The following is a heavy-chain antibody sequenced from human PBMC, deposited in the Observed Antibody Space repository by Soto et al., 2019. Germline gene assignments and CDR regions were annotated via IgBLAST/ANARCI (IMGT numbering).Heavy chain of an antibody. CDR2: ISSSSSTI. Sequence: GGSLRLSCAASGFTFSSYSMNWVRQAPGKGLEWVSYISSSSSTIYYADSVKGRFTISRDNAKNSLYLQMNSLRAEDTAVYYCARESCSSTSCSGSFDYWGQGTLVTVSS. CDR1: GFTFSSYS. J-gene: IGHJ4*02. D-gene: IGHD2-2*01. V-gene: IGHV3-48*01. CDR3: ARESCSSTSCSGSFDY.